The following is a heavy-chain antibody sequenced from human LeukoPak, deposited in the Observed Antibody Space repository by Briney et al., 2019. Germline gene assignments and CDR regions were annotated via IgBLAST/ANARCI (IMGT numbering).Heavy chain of an antibody. Sequence: GGSLRLSCAASGFTFSSYSMNWVRQAPGKGLEWVSSISSSSSYIYYADSVKGRFTISRDNAKNSLYLQMNSLRAEVTAVYYCAREGCSSTSCYWEDAFDIWGQGTMVTVSS. CDR3: AREGCSSTSCYWEDAFDI. V-gene: IGHV3-21*01. J-gene: IGHJ3*02. CDR2: ISSSSSYI. D-gene: IGHD2-2*01. CDR1: GFTFSSYS.